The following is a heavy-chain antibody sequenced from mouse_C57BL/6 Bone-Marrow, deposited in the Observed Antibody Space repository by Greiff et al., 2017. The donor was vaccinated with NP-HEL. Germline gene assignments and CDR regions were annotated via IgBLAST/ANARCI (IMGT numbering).Heavy chain of an antibody. CDR1: GYTFTSYW. CDR2: INPSNGGT. Sequence: QVQLQQSGTELVKPGASVKLSCKASGYTFTSYWMHWVKQRPGQGLEWIGNINPSNGGTNYNEKFKSKATLTVDKSSSTAYMQLSSLTSEDSAVYYCARFGYGKRGDYFDYWGQGTTLTVSS. D-gene: IGHD2-10*02. V-gene: IGHV1-53*01. CDR3: ARFGYGKRGDYFDY. J-gene: IGHJ2*01.